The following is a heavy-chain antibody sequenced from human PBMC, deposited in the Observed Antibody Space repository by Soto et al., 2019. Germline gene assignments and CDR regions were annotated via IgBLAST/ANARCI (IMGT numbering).Heavy chain of an antibody. V-gene: IGHV4-34*01. Sequence: SETLSLTCAVYGGSFSGYYWSWIRQPPGKGLEWIGEINHSGSTNYNPSLKSRVTISVDTSKNQFSLKLRPVTAADTAVYYCARGGILGDYGIQISLRDYYYGIDVWGEGTPETVSA. CDR1: GGSFSGYY. CDR3: ARGGILGDYGIQISLRDYYYGIDV. CDR2: INHSGST. D-gene: IGHD5-18*01. J-gene: IGHJ6*04.